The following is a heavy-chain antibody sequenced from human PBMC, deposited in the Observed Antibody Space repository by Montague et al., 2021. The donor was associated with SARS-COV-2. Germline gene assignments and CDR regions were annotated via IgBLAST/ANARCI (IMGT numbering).Heavy chain of an antibody. CDR2: ISISGST. CDR1: GGSISSGSYY. V-gene: IGHV4-61*02. CDR3: ARDIAVAGLLGY. Sequence: TLSLTCTVSGGSISSGSYYWSWIRQPAGKGLEWIGRISISGSTYYNPSLKSRVTISVDTSKNQFSLKLSSVTAADTAVYYCARDIAVAGLLGYWGQGTLVNVSS. J-gene: IGHJ4*02. D-gene: IGHD6-19*01.